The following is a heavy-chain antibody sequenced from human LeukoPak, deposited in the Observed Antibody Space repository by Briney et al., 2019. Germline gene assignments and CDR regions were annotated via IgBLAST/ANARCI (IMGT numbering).Heavy chain of an antibody. D-gene: IGHD3-10*01. J-gene: IGHJ3*02. Sequence: PSETLSLTCTVSGGSISSYYWSWIRQPPGKGLEWIGYIYYSRRTNYNPSLKSRVTISVDTSKNQFSLKLSSVTAADTAVYYCGSTNYNPSLKSRVTISVDTSKNQFSLKLSSVSAADTAVYYCARLDTYYYDSTPTYAFDIWGQGTMVTVSS. CDR2: IYYSRRT. CDR3: GSTNYNPSLKSRVTISVDTSKNQFSLKLSSVSAADTAVYYCARLDTYYYDSTPTYAFDI. CDR1: GGSISSYY. V-gene: IGHV4-59*01.